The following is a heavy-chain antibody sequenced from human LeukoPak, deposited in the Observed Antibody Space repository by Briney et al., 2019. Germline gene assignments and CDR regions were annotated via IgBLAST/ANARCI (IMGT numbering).Heavy chain of an antibody. CDR2: IKSKTDGGTT. D-gene: IGHD5-12*01. V-gene: IGHV3-15*01. CDR1: GFTFSNAW. J-gene: IGHJ4*02. Sequence: GSLRLSCAASGFTFSNAWMSWVRQAPGKGLEWVGRIKSKTDGGTTDYAAPVKGRFTISRDDSKNTLYLQMNSLKTEDTAVYYCTTSTGYDYLFDYWGQGTLVTVSS. CDR3: TTSTGYDYLFDY.